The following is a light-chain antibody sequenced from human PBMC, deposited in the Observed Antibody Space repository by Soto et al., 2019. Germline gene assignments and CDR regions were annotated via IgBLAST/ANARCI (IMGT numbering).Light chain of an antibody. Sequence: DIQMTQSPSSVSSSVGDRVTITCRSIQGSSSWFAWYQKKPGKASKLLTYAASSLQSGVPSRISGSGSGKDFTLTLSSLQPEDFATDNCQQANSFQLTCGGGAMLEI. CDR3: QQANSFQLT. CDR1: QGSSSW. V-gene: IGKV1-12*01. CDR2: AAS. J-gene: IGKJ4*01.